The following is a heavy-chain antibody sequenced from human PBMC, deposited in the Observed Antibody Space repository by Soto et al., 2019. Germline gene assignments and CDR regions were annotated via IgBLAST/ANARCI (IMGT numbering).Heavy chain of an antibody. J-gene: IGHJ4*02. V-gene: IGHV3-23*01. D-gene: IGHD2-15*01. CDR2: FSSGGGGT. CDR3: TKANRYCSGANCFTFDY. Sequence: EVQLLESGGGLLQPGGSLRLSCKASGFTFSNYAMSWVRQAPGKGLEWVSTFSSGGGGTYYADSVKGRFTISRDNSKNTLSLQMNSLRAEDTAVYYCTKANRYCSGANCFTFDYWGLGTLVTVSS. CDR1: GFTFSNYA.